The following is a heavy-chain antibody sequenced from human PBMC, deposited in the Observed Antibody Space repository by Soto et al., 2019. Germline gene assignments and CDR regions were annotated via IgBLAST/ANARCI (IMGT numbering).Heavy chain of an antibody. CDR1: GGTFSSYA. CDR2: IIPIFGTA. V-gene: IGHV1-69*13. CDR3: ARCPGGAEGPGDY. Sequence: ASVKVSCKASGGTFSSYAISWVRQAPGQGLEWMGGIIPIFGTANYAQKFQGRVTITADESTSTAYMELSSLRSEDTAVYYCARCPGGAEGPGDYWGQGSLVTVCS. D-gene: IGHD2-15*01. J-gene: IGHJ4*02.